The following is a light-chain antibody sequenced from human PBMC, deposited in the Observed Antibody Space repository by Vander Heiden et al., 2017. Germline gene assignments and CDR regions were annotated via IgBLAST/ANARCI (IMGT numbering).Light chain of an antibody. CDR3: AAWDDSLNGVV. V-gene: IGLV1-44*01. J-gene: IGLJ3*02. CDR1: RSNIGRNT. CDR2: NND. Sequence: QSVLTQPPSASGTPGPRVTISCSGSRSNIGRNTVTWYQQLPGTAPKLLVSNNDQRPSGVPDRFSASKSGTSASLAIIGLQSEDEADYYCAAWDDSLNGVVFGGGTKLTVL.